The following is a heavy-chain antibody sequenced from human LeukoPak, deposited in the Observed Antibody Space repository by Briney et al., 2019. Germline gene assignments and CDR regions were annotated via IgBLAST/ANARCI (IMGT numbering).Heavy chain of an antibody. CDR1: GYTLTELS. Sequence: ASVKVSCKVSGYTLTELSMHWVRQAPGKGLEWMGGFDPEDGETIYAQKFQGRVTMTEDTSTDTAYMELSSLRSEDTAVYYCAAQCGGDCYSPNYFDYWGQGTLVTVSS. D-gene: IGHD2-21*02. J-gene: IGHJ4*02. CDR2: FDPEDGET. CDR3: AAQCGGDCYSPNYFDY. V-gene: IGHV1-24*01.